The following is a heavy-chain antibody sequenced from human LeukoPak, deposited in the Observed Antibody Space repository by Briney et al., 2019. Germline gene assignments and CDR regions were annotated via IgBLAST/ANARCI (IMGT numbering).Heavy chain of an antibody. D-gene: IGHD2-15*01. J-gene: IGHJ4*02. CDR1: GFTFSSYW. CDR2: INKDGSEK. CDR3: ARRYCSGGSCYSVDY. Sequence: PGGSPRLSCVASGFTFSSYWMSWVRQAPGKGLEWVANINKDGSEKYYLDSVKGRFTISRDNAMDSLYLQMNSLRAEDTAVYYCARRYCSGGSCYSVDYWGQGTLVTVSS. V-gene: IGHV3-7*01.